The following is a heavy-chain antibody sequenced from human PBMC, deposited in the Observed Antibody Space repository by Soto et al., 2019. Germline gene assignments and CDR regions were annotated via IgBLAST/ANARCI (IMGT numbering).Heavy chain of an antibody. D-gene: IGHD2-21*01. CDR1: GFTFSSSW. J-gene: IGHJ4*02. CDR2: IDKDGSST. CDR3: ARSSFPYYFDS. Sequence: GGSLRLSCAASGFTFSSSWMHWVRQAPGRGLVWVSRIDKDGSSTIYADSVKGRFTISRDNAKNTLYWQMNSLRAEDTAVYYCARSSFPYYFDSWGQGTLVTVSS. V-gene: IGHV3-74*01.